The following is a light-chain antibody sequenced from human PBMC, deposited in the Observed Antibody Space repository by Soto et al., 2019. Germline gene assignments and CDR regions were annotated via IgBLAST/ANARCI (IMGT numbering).Light chain of an antibody. CDR1: QDISNY. CDR3: QQYDNLPLP. V-gene: IGKV1-33*01. CDR2: DAS. J-gene: IGKJ3*01. Sequence: DIQMTQSPSSLSASVGDRVTITCQASQDISNYLNWYQQKPGKAPKLLIYDASNLETGVPSRFSGSGSGTDFTFTISSLQPEDIATYYCQQYDNLPLPFVPGTKVDIK.